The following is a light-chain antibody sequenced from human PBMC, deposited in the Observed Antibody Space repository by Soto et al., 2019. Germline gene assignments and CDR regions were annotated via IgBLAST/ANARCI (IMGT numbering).Light chain of an antibody. Sequence: QSALTQPASVSGSSGQSITISCTGTSSDVGGYNFVSWYQQHPGKAPKLMISEVSNRPSGVSNRFSGSKSGNTASLTISGLQTEDEAYYYCSSYTITTALVFGSGTKVTVL. CDR2: EVS. CDR3: SSYTITTALV. CDR1: SSDVGGYNF. J-gene: IGLJ1*01. V-gene: IGLV2-14*01.